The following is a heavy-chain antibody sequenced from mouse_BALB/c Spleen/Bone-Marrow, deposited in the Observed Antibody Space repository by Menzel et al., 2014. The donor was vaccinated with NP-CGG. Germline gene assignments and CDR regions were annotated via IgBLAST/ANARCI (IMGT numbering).Heavy chain of an antibody. D-gene: IGHD2-3*01. J-gene: IGHJ3*01. Sequence: VQLQQSGPELEKPGASVKMSCKASGYSFTDYNMNWVKQSNGKSLEWIGNIDPSYGGTTYNQKFKCKATLTVDKSSSTVYMQLKSLTSEDSAVYYCARGHDGYRTWFAYWGQGTLVTVSA. V-gene: IGHV1-39*01. CDR3: ARGHDGYRTWFAY. CDR2: IDPSYGGT. CDR1: GYSFTDYN.